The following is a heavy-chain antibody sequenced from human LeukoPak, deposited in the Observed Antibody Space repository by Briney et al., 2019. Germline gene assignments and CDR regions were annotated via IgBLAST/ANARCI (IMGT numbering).Heavy chain of an antibody. V-gene: IGHV4-34*01. CDR1: GGSFRDYY. D-gene: IGHD2-15*01. J-gene: IGHJ4*02. CDR2: VHYSGTT. CDR3: ARDLADSKSY. Sequence: SETLSLTCAVYGGSFRDYYWGWIRQPPGKGLEWIGSVHYSGTTYYNPSLKSRVTISVDTSKNQFSLRLSSVTAADTAVYYCARDLADSKSYWGQGTLVTVSS.